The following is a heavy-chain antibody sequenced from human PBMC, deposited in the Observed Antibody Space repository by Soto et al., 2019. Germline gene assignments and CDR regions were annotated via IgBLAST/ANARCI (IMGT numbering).Heavy chain of an antibody. CDR1: GFFFRDFG. J-gene: IGHJ4*02. Sequence: GGSLRLSCVASGFFFRDFGMHWVRQAPGKGPEWVSVIWYDGSNKYYADSAKGRFTISRDNYKNTLYLQMNSLRAEDTAVYYCARDRLRYCSSTSCYVNDYWGQGTLVTVSS. CDR2: IWYDGSNK. V-gene: IGHV3-33*01. CDR3: ARDRLRYCSSTSCYVNDY. D-gene: IGHD2-2*01.